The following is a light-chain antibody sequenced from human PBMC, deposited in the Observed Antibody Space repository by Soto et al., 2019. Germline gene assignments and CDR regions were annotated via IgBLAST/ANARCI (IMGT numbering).Light chain of an antibody. CDR2: AAT. CDR1: QGVSSS. V-gene: IGKV1-9*01. CDR3: QQLNSYPIT. Sequence: DIQLTQSPSSLSASVGDKVTITCRASQGVSSSLAWYHQQPGKAPKLLIYAATTLQSGVPSRFSGSGSGTDFTLTISSLQPEDFATYYCQQLNSYPITFGQGTRLEIK. J-gene: IGKJ5*01.